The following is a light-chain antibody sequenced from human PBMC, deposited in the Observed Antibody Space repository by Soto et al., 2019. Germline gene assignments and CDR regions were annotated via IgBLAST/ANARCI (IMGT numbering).Light chain of an antibody. CDR3: QQYNDWPGT. J-gene: IGKJ3*01. CDR2: GAS. V-gene: IGKV3-15*01. Sequence: EIVMTQSPVTLSVSPGERATLSCRASQSVSSNLAWYQQKPGQAPRLLIFGASARATDIPARFSGSGSGTEFTLTIGSLQSEDFAVYYCQQYNDWPGTFGPGTKVDVK. CDR1: QSVSSN.